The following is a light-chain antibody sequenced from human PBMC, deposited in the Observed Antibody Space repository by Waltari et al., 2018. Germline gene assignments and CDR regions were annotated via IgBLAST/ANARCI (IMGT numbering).Light chain of an antibody. CDR2: DAS. J-gene: IGKJ1*01. Sequence: EIVLTQSPGTLSLSPGERATLSCRASQSVRRTLDWYQQKPGQAPRLLIYDASTWATGIPDRFSGSGSGTDFSLTISRLEPEDFAVYYCQKYGTLPATFGQGTKVQIK. CDR1: QSVRRT. CDR3: QKYGTLPAT. V-gene: IGKV3-20*01.